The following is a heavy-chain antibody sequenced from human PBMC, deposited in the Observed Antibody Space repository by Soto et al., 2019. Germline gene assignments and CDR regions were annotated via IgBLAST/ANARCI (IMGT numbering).Heavy chain of an antibody. Sequence: EVQLVEFGGGLILPGMSLRLSCAASGFSFDDYAMHWVRQAPGKGLEWVSGISWNSGNIGYADSVKGRFTISRDNAKDSLYPQMNSLRVEDTALYYCVKDKLNAVFVGAFHIWGQGTMVTVSS. CDR1: GFSFDDYA. CDR2: ISWNSGNI. D-gene: IGHD2-8*01. CDR3: VKDKLNAVFVGAFHI. V-gene: IGHV3-9*01. J-gene: IGHJ3*02.